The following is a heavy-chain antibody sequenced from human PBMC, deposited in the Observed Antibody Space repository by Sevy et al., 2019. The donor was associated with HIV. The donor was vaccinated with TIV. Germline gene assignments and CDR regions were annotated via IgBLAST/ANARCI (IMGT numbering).Heavy chain of an antibody. D-gene: IGHD4-17*01. V-gene: IGHV3-53*01. CDR1: GFTVSSNY. CDR2: IYSGGST. CDR3: ARAGDYAAFDI. Sequence: GGSLRLSCAASGFTVSSNYMSWVRQAPGKGLEWVSVIYSGGSTYYADSVKGRFTISRDYSKNTLYLQMNSLRAEDTAVYYCARAGDYAAFDIWGQGTMVTVSS. J-gene: IGHJ3*02.